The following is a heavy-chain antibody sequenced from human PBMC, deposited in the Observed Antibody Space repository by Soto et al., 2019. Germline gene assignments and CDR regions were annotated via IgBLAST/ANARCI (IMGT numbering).Heavy chain of an antibody. D-gene: IGHD3-22*01. CDR2: IYYSGST. CDR1: GGSISSGDYY. V-gene: IGHV4-30-4*01. J-gene: IGHJ5*02. CDR3: ARRKRVVIKFDP. Sequence: QVQLQESGPGLVKPSQTLSLTCTVSGGSISSGDYYWSWIRQPPGKGLEWIGYIYYSGSTYYNPSLKSRVTISVDTSNNQCSLKLTSVTAADTAVYYCARRKRVVIKFDPWGQGTLVTVSS.